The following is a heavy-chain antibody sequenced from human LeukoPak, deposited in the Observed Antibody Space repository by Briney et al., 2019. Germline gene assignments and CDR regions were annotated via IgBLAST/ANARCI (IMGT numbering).Heavy chain of an antibody. Sequence: SETLSLTCTVSGGSISSTFYYWGWIRQPPGKGLEWIGSINYSGSTYYNPSLKSRVTISVDTSKNQFSLKLSSVTAADTAVYYCARSRKGYCSGGSCYDFDYWGQGTLVTVSS. CDR3: ARSRKGYCSGGSCYDFDY. CDR1: GGSISSTFYY. J-gene: IGHJ4*02. V-gene: IGHV4-39*01. CDR2: INYSGST. D-gene: IGHD2-15*01.